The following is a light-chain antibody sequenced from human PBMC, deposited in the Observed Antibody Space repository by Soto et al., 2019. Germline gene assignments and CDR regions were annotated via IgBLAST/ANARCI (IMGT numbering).Light chain of an antibody. CDR2: GTS. CDR1: QSVATIY. CDR3: HQYNSWPPGT. J-gene: IGKJ2*01. V-gene: IGKV3-20*01. Sequence: EIVLTQSPGTLSLSPGERATLSCRASQSVATIYLAWYQQKPGQAPKLLMSGTSTRATGIPDRFSGSGSGTDFTLTINRLEPEDFALYYCHQYNSWPPGTFGQGTKVEIK.